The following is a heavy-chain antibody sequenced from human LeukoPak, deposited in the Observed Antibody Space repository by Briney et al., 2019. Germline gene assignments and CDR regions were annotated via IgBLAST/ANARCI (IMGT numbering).Heavy chain of an antibody. CDR2: INWNGDNT. Sequence: PGGSLRLSCVASGFTFDDYAMSWVRQAPGKGLEWVSGINWNGDNTVYADSVEGRFTISRDNAKNSLYLQMNSLGAEDTAFYYCASDRRSDSSGYAFDIWGQGTMVTVSS. CDR3: ASDRRSDSSGYAFDI. V-gene: IGHV3-20*04. D-gene: IGHD3-22*01. J-gene: IGHJ3*02. CDR1: GFTFDDYA.